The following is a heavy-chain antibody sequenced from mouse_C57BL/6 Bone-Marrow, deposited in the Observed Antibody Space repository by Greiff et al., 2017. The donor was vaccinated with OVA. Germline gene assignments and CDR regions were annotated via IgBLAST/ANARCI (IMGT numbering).Heavy chain of an antibody. CDR1: GYSITGDY. J-gene: IGHJ1*03. Sequence: DVHLVESGPGLAKPSQTLSLTCSVTGYSITGDYWNWIRKFPGNKLEYMGYISYSGSTYYNPSLKSRISITRDTSKNQYYLQLNSVTTEDTATYYCARFNWYFDVWGTGTTVTVSS. CDR3: ARFNWYFDV. CDR2: ISYSGST. V-gene: IGHV3-8*01.